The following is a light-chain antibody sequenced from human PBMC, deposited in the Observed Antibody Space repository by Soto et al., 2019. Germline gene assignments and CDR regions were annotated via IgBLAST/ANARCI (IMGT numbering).Light chain of an antibody. CDR2: DVS. CDR3: SSYTSSSTPYV. Sequence: QSVLTQPASVSGSPGQSITISCTGTSSDVGGYNYVSWYQQHPGKAPKLMIYDVSNRPSGVSNRLSGSKSGNTASLTISGLQAEDEDDYYCSSYTSSSTPYVFGTGTKVTVL. V-gene: IGLV2-14*01. J-gene: IGLJ1*01. CDR1: SSDVGGYNY.